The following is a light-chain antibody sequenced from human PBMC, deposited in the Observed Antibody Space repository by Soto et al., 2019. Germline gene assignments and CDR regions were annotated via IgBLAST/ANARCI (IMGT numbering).Light chain of an antibody. J-gene: IGKJ1*01. V-gene: IGKV3-20*01. CDR2: GAS. Sequence: EIVLTQSPGTRSLSPGERATLSCRASESVSSSYLAWYQQKPGQAPRLLIYGASTRATGIPDRFSGSGSGTDFTLTISRLEPEHSAVFYCQQYGGSPRTFGQGTKVEI. CDR1: ESVSSSY. CDR3: QQYGGSPRT.